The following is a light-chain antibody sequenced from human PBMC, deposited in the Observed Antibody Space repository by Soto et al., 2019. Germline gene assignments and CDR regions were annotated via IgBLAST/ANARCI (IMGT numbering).Light chain of an antibody. CDR1: QSVSSN. CDR2: GAS. V-gene: IGKV3-15*01. Sequence: EIVLTQSPGTLSLSPGERVTLSCRASQSVSSNYLAWYQHKPGQAPRLLIYGASTRATGIPARFSGSGSGTEFTLTISSLQSEDFAVYYCQQYDNWPWTFGQGTKVDIK. CDR3: QQYDNWPWT. J-gene: IGKJ1*01.